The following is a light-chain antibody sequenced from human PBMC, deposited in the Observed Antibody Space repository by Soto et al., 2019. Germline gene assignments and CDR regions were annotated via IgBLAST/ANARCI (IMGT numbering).Light chain of an antibody. CDR3: QSYDSSLRGVV. CDR1: SSNSGAGYD. Sequence: QSVLTQPPSVSGAPGQRVTISCTGSSSNSGAGYDVHWYQQLPGTAPKLLIYGNSNRPSGVPDRFSGSKSGTSASLAITGLQAEDEADYYCQSYDSSLRGVVFGGGPKLTVL. CDR2: GNS. J-gene: IGLJ2*01. V-gene: IGLV1-40*01.